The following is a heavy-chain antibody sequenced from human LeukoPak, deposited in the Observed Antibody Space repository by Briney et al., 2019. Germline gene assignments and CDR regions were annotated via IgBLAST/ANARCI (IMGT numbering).Heavy chain of an antibody. J-gene: IGHJ3*02. CDR1: GYTFTSYV. V-gene: IGHV1-8*01. CDR2: MNPNSGNT. CDR3: ARGYQSPGAFDI. D-gene: IGHD2-2*01. Sequence: GPSVKVSCKASGYTFTSYVINWGRQATGQGLEGMGWMNPNSGNTGYAQKFQGRVTMTRNTSISTAYMELSSLRSEDTAVYYCARGYQSPGAFDIWGQGTMVTVSS.